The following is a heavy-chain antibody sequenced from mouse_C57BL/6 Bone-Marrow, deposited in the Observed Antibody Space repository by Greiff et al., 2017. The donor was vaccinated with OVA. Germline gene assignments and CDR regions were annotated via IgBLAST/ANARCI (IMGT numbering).Heavy chain of an antibody. CDR1: GFTFSDYG. Sequence: EVKLQESGGGLVKPGGSLKLSCAASGFTFSDYGMHWVRQAPEKGLEWVAYISSGSSTIYYADTVKGRFTISRDNANNTLFLHITSLRADDTALYFCARPGPYYFDYWGQGTTLTVSS. V-gene: IGHV5-17*01. CDR2: ISSGSSTI. CDR3: ARPGPYYFDY. J-gene: IGHJ2*01.